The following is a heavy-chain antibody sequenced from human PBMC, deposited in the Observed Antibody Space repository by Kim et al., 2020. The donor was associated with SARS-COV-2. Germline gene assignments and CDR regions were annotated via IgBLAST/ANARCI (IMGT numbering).Heavy chain of an antibody. D-gene: IGHD3-10*01. Sequence: YAKSVKGRFTISRDNSKNTLYLQMGSLRAEDMAVYYCARVGGYYARGSFDYWGQGTLVTVSS. J-gene: IGHJ4*02. CDR3: ARVGGYYARGSFDY. V-gene: IGHV3-64*01.